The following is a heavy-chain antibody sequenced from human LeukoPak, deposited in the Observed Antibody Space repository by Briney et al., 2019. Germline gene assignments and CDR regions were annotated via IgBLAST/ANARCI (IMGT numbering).Heavy chain of an antibody. CDR3: ARESLGYCSGSTCYYFYMDF. V-gene: IGHV3-48*04. Sequence: GGFLRLSCAASGFTFSSYSMNWVRQAPGKGLEWLSYISGSSSTIYYADSVKGRFTISRDNAKNSLYLQMDSLRAEDTAVYYCARESLGYCSGSTCYYFYMDFWGKGTTVTVSS. J-gene: IGHJ6*03. CDR1: GFTFSSYS. CDR2: ISGSSSTI. D-gene: IGHD2-15*01.